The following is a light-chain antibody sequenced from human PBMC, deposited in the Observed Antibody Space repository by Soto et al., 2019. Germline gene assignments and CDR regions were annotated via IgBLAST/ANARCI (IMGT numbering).Light chain of an antibody. V-gene: IGLV1-44*01. CDR3: QAYDYSLTAFV. J-gene: IGLJ3*02. CDR2: TNN. Sequence: QSALTQPPSVSGTPGQRVTISCSGSSSNIATNSVNWYQQLPATAPRLLIYTNNRRPSEVPDRFSGSKSGTSASLAISGLQSEDEADYYCQAYDYSLTAFVFGGGTKLTVL. CDR1: SSNIATNS.